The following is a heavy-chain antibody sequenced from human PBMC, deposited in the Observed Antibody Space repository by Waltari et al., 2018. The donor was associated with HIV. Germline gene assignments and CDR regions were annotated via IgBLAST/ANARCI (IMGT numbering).Heavy chain of an antibody. Sequence: QVQLVESGGGMVQPGRSLRLSCAASGFTFSNYAMHWVRQAPGKGLEWVAVISYDGSQKYYADSVKGRFTISRDDFKNTLYLQMNSLRDDDTSVYFCAKDYHEYSLFTVDFWGQGTLVTVSS. CDR3: AKDYHEYSLFTVDF. J-gene: IGHJ4*02. CDR1: GFTFSNYA. V-gene: IGHV3-30*18. CDR2: ISYDGSQK. D-gene: IGHD2-21*01.